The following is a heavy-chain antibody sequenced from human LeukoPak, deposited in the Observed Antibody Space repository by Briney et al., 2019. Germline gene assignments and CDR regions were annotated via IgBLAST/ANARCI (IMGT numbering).Heavy chain of an antibody. D-gene: IGHD3-10*01. Sequence: GGSLRLSCAASGFSFTTYWMSWVRQAPGKGLEWVANINQDGTEKYYVDSVKGRFTISRDNAKSSLYLQMNSLRVEDTAVYYCATTRGSSFDYWGQGTLVTVSS. V-gene: IGHV3-7*03. CDR3: ATTRGSSFDY. CDR2: INQDGTEK. CDR1: GFSFTTYW. J-gene: IGHJ4*02.